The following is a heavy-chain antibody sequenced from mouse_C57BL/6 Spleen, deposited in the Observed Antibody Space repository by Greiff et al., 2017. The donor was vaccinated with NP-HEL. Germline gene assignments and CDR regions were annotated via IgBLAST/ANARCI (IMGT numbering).Heavy chain of an antibody. CDR2: IYPGSGNT. V-gene: IGHV1-76*01. J-gene: IGHJ1*03. CDR3: ARGRSSRDTSGYFEV. CDR1: GYTFTDYY. D-gene: IGHD1-1*01. Sequence: QVQLQQSGAELVRPGASVKLSCKASGYTFTDYYINWVKQRPGKGLEWIGEIYPGSGNTYYNEKFKGKATLTAEKSSSTAYMQLSSLTSEDSAVYCCARGRSSRDTSGYFEVWGTGTTVTVAS.